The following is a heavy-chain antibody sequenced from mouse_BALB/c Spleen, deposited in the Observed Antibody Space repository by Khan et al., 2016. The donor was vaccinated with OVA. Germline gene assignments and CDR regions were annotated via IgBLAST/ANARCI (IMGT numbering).Heavy chain of an antibody. CDR3: ARGGYSAFAY. CDR2: IFPGSDTP. CDR1: GYTFTDYI. J-gene: IGHJ3*01. Sequence: QVQLKQSGPELVKPGASLKVSCKASGYTFTDYIIGWVKQSTRQGLEWIGDIFPGSDTPYYNEKFKDRATLTVDKSANTAYMQLSSLTSDDSAVYFCARGGYSAFAYWGQGTLVTVSA. D-gene: IGHD2-14*01. V-gene: IGHV1-77*01.